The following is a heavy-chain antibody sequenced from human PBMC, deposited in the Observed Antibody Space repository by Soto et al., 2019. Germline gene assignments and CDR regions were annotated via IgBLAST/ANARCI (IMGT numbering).Heavy chain of an antibody. CDR3: ARVNCSGGSCYPYYYYGMDV. Sequence: SETLSLTCAVSGGSISSGGYSWSWIRQPPGKGLEWIGYIYHSGSTYYNPSLKSRVTISVDRSKNQFSLKLSSVTAADTAVYYCARVNCSGGSCYPYYYYGMDVWGQGTTVTVSS. D-gene: IGHD2-15*01. CDR2: IYHSGST. V-gene: IGHV4-30-2*01. CDR1: GGSISSGGYS. J-gene: IGHJ6*02.